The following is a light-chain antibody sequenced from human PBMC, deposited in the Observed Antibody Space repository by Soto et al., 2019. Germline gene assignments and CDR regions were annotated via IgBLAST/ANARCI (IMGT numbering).Light chain of an antibody. V-gene: IGLV2-14*01. J-gene: IGLJ1*01. CDR3: SAYTTSSTLV. Sequence: QSVLTQPASVSGSPGQSITISRTGTSSDVGAYNFVSWYQQHPGKAPKLMIYEVIHRPSGISTRFSGSKSGNTASLTISGVQAEDEADYYCSAYTTSSTLVFGTGTKVTV. CDR2: EVI. CDR1: SSDVGAYNF.